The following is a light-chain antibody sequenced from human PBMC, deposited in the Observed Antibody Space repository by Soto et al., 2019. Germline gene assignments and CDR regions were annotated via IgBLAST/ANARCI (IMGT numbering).Light chain of an antibody. Sequence: LTQSPGTLSLSPGERATLSCRASQSVSSRLAWYQQKPGQAPRLLISGASSRATGIPDRFSGSGSGTEFTLTITSLQSEDFAVYYCQQYTNWPPNTFGQGTRLEIK. J-gene: IGKJ5*01. CDR1: QSVSSR. CDR3: QQYTNWPPNT. CDR2: GAS. V-gene: IGKV3D-15*01.